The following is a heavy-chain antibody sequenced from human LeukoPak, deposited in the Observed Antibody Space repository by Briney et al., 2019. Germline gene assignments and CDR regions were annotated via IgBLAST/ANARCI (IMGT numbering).Heavy chain of an antibody. CDR3: ARVATISGYFDY. D-gene: IGHD3-9*01. J-gene: IGHJ4*02. V-gene: IGHV4-59*10. Sequence: PSETLSLTCAVYGGSFSGYYWSWIRQPAGKGLEWIGRIYTSGSTNYNPSLKSRVTMSVDTSKNQFSLKLSSVTAADTAVYYCARVATISGYFDYWGQGTLVTVSS. CDR1: GGSFSGYY. CDR2: IYTSGST.